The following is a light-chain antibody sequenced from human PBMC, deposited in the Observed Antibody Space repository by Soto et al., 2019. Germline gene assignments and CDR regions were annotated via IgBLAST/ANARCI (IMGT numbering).Light chain of an antibody. Sequence: QSVLTQPPSASGTPGQRGTISCSGSSSSIGSNSVNWYQQLPRTAPKVLIYTNNQRPSGVPDRFSGSKSGTSASLAISGLQSVDEADYYCAAWDGILNVYGFVTGTKLTVL. V-gene: IGLV1-44*01. CDR3: AAWDGILNVYG. CDR1: SSSIGSNS. CDR2: TNN. J-gene: IGLJ1*01.